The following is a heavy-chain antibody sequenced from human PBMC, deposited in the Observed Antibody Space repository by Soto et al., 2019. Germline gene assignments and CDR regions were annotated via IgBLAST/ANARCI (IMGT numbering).Heavy chain of an antibody. V-gene: IGHV4-59*01. J-gene: IGHJ4*02. CDR2: IYYSGST. Sequence: PSETLSLTCTVSGGSISSYYWSRIRQPPGKGLEWIGYIYYSGSTNYNPSLKSRVTISVDTSKNQFSLKLSSVTAADTAVYYCARDKGPWSGYYLDYWGQGTLVTVSS. D-gene: IGHD3-3*01. CDR1: GGSISSYY. CDR3: ARDKGPWSGYYLDY.